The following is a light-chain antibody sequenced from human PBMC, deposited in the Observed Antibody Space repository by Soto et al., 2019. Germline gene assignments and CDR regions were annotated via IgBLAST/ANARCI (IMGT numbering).Light chain of an antibody. V-gene: IGLV1-40*01. Sequence: QSALAQPPSVSGAPGQRVTISCTGSSSNIGANYDVHWYQQLPGTAPKLLIYANIYRPSGVPDRFSGSKSGTSASLAITGLQAEDEADYYCQSYDSSLSGYVFGTGTKATV. CDR1: SSNIGANYD. CDR2: ANI. J-gene: IGLJ1*01. CDR3: QSYDSSLSGYV.